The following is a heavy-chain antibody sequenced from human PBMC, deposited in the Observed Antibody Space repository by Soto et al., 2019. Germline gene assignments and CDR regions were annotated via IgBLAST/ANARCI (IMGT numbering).Heavy chain of an antibody. Sequence: ELQLLESGGGLVHPGGSLRLSCAASGFTSSSYAMSWVRQAPGKGLEWVSALSGSGGSTYYADSVKGRFTISRDNSKNTLYLQMDSVRAEDTAVYYCASQGCYDPDCYYGMDVWGQGTTVTVSS. D-gene: IGHD2-2*01. J-gene: IGHJ6*02. CDR2: LSGSGGST. CDR3: ASQGCYDPDCYYGMDV. CDR1: GFTSSSYA. V-gene: IGHV3-23*01.